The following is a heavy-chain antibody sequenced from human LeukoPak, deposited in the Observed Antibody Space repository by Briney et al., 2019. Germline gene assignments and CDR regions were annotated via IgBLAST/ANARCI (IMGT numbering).Heavy chain of an antibody. CDR1: GYTFTGYY. CDR3: ARAPYSSSPYFDY. J-gene: IGHJ4*02. CDR2: INPNSGGT. D-gene: IGHD6-6*01. V-gene: IGHV1-2*02. Sequence: ASVKVSCKASGYTFTGYYMHWVRQAPGQGLEWMGWINPNSGGTNYAQKFQGRVTMTRDMSTSTVYMELSSLRSEDTAVYYCARAPYSSSPYFDYWGQGTLVTVSS.